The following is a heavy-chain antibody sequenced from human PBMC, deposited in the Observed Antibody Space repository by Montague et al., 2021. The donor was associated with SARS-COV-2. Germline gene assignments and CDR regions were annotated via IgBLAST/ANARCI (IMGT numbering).Heavy chain of an antibody. CDR1: AGSIRDYY. J-gene: IGHJ2*01. V-gene: IGHV4-4*07. CDR3: ARERSYLYWYFDL. CDR2: IYTTGSS. Sequence: SETLSLTCAVSAGSIRDYYWSWIRQPAGKGLEWIGRIYTTGSSXXXPSXQGRVTTSVDTSKNQVSLRLMSVTAADTALYYCARERSYLYWYFDLWGRGTLVTVSS.